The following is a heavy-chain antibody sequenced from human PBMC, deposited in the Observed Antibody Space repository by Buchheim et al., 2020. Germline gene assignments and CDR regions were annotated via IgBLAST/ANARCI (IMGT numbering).Heavy chain of an antibody. Sequence: QVQLVEPGGGVVQPGRSLRLSCAASGFTFSSYAMHWVRQAPGKGLEWVAVISYDGSNKYYADSVKGRFTISRDNSKNTLYLQMNSLRAEDTAVYYCARDRRLYCSSTSCYGGFDYWGQGTL. V-gene: IGHV3-30*04. CDR3: ARDRRLYCSSTSCYGGFDY. J-gene: IGHJ4*02. D-gene: IGHD2-2*01. CDR2: ISYDGSNK. CDR1: GFTFSSYA.